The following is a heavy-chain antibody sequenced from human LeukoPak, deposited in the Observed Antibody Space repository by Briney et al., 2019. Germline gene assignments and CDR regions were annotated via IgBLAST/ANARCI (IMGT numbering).Heavy chain of an antibody. Sequence: PSETLSLTCTVSGGSISGYYWSWIRQPPGKGLEWIGYISNSGSTNYNPSLKSRVTISVDTSKNQFSLKLSSVTAADTAVYYCARGADSSGYYSIFYFDYWGQGTLVTVSS. V-gene: IGHV4-59*01. CDR1: GGSISGYY. CDR3: ARGADSSGYYSIFYFDY. CDR2: ISNSGST. D-gene: IGHD3-22*01. J-gene: IGHJ4*02.